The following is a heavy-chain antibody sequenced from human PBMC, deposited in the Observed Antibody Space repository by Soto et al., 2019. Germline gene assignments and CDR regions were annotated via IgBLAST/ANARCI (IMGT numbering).Heavy chain of an antibody. D-gene: IGHD3-3*01. CDR2: ISYDGSNK. V-gene: IGHV3-30*18. CDR3: AKYWAIFGVVTTPDYFDY. J-gene: IGHJ4*02. Sequence: PGGSLRLSCAASGFTFSSYGMHWVRQAPGKGLEWVAVISYDGSNKYYADSVKGRFTISRDNSKNTLYLQMNSLRAEDTAVHYCAKYWAIFGVVTTPDYFDYWGQGTLVTVSS. CDR1: GFTFSSYG.